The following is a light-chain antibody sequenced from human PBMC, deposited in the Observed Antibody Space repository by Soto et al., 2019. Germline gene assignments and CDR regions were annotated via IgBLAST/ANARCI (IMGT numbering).Light chain of an antibody. CDR1: SSDIGGYNY. V-gene: IGLV2-8*01. J-gene: IGLJ1*01. CDR2: DVS. Sequence: QSVLTQPPSASGSPGQSVTISCTGTSSDIGGYNYVSWYQQHPGKAPKLIIYDVSKRPSGVPDRFSGSKSGNTASLTVPGLQAEDEADYYCTSYAGNNNYIFGTGTKVTVL. CDR3: TSYAGNNNYI.